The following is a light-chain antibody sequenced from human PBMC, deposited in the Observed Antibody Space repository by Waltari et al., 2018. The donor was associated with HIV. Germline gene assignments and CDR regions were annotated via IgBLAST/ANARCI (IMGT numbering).Light chain of an antibody. J-gene: IGKJ4*01. CDR2: DAS. CDR1: QSVSSY. CDR3: QQRSNWLT. Sequence: EIELTQSPDTLSLSPGERATLSCRASQSVSSYLAWYQQKPGQAPRLLIYDASNRATGIPARFSGSGSGTDFTLTISSLEPEDFAVYYCQQRSNWLTFGGGTKVEIK. V-gene: IGKV3-11*01.